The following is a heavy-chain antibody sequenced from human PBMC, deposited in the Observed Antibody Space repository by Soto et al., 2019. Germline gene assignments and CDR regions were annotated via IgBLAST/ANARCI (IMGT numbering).Heavy chain of an antibody. V-gene: IGHV1-3*01. J-gene: IGHJ5*02. CDR2: INAGNGNT. CDR1: GYTFTSYA. D-gene: IGHD2-15*01. Sequence: ASVKVSCKASGYTFTSYAMHWVRQAPGQRLEWMGWINAGNGNTKYSQKFQGRVTITRDTSASTAYMELSSLRSEDTAVYYCATVLSAYCSGGSCYSHGWFDPWGQGTLVTSPQ. CDR3: ATVLSAYCSGGSCYSHGWFDP.